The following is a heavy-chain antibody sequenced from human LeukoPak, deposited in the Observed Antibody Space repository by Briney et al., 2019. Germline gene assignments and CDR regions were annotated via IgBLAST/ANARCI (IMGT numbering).Heavy chain of an antibody. Sequence: GGSLRLSCAASGFTFSNYEMNWVRQAPGKGLEWVSYISSSGSYIYYADSVQGRFTISRDNSKNTLYLQMNSLRAEDTALYYCAKDSLAYCTSSSCFDFDFWGQGALVTVSS. CDR2: ISSSGSYI. V-gene: IGHV3-48*03. CDR1: GFTFSNYE. D-gene: IGHD2-2*01. J-gene: IGHJ4*02. CDR3: AKDSLAYCTSSSCFDFDF.